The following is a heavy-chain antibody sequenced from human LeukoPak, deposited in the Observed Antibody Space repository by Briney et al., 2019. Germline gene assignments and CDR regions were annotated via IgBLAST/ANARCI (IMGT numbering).Heavy chain of an antibody. CDR1: GGSISSHY. CDR3: ARAVAARPGLVDY. D-gene: IGHD6-6*01. CDR2: IYYSGST. J-gene: IGHJ4*02. Sequence: SETLSLTCTVSGGSISSHYWSWIRQPPGKGLEWIGYIYYSGSTNYNPSLKSRVTISVDTSKNQFSLKLSSVTAADTAVYYCARAVAARPGLVDYWGQGTLVTVSS. V-gene: IGHV4-59*11.